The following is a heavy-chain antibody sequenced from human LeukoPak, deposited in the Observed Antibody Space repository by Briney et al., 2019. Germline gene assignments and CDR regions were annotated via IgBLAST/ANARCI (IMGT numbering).Heavy chain of an antibody. CDR1: GGSISSGGYS. V-gene: IGHV4-30-2*01. J-gene: IGHJ6*02. Sequence: PSQTLSLTCAVSGGSISSGGYSWSWIRQPPGKGLEWIGYIYHSGSTYYNPSLKSRVTISVDRSKNQFSLKLSSVTAADTAVYYCARDGSTYYDFWSGYSPSYYYGMDVWGQGTTVTVSS. CDR2: IYHSGST. D-gene: IGHD3-3*01. CDR3: ARDGSTYYDFWSGYSPSYYYGMDV.